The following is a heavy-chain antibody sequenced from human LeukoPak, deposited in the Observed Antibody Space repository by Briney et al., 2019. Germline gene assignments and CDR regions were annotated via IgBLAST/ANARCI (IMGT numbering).Heavy chain of an antibody. CDR2: ISSSGSTI. J-gene: IGHJ4*02. D-gene: IGHD5-18*01. CDR1: GFTFSDYY. Sequence: PGGSLRLSCAASGFTFSDYYMSWIRQAPGKGLEWVSSISSSGSTISYADSVKGRFTISRDNAKNSLYLQMNSLRAEDTAVYYCAALVDTAMAFDYWGQGTLVTVSS. V-gene: IGHV3-11*04. CDR3: AALVDTAMAFDY.